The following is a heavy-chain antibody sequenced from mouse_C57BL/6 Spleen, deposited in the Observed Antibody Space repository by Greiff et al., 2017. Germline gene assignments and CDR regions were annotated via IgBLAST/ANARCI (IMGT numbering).Heavy chain of an antibody. Sequence: EVQGVESGGGLVQPGGSLKLSCAASGFTFSDYYMYWVRQTPEKRLEWVAYISNGGGSTYYPDTVKGRFTISRDNAKNTLYLQMSRLKSEDTAMYYCARHGGIYYDYAWFAYWGQGTLVTVSA. D-gene: IGHD2-4*01. V-gene: IGHV5-12*01. CDR2: ISNGGGST. CDR3: ARHGGIYYDYAWFAY. J-gene: IGHJ3*01. CDR1: GFTFSDYY.